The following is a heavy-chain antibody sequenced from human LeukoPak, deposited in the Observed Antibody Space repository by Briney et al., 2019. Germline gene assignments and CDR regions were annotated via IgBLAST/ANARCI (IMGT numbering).Heavy chain of an antibody. Sequence: ASVKVSCKASGYTFTDYYMHWVLQAPGQGLEWMGWINTHSGGTSYAQKFQGRVTMTRDTSISTGFMELKSLGSDDTAAYYCARSRISAPVDYWGQGTLVTVSS. D-gene: IGHD6-6*01. CDR3: ARSRISAPVDY. J-gene: IGHJ4*02. CDR1: GYTFTDYY. CDR2: INTHSGGT. V-gene: IGHV1-2*02.